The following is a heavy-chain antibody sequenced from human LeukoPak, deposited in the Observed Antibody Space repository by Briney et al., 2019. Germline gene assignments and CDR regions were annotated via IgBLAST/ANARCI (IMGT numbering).Heavy chain of an antibody. D-gene: IGHD7-27*01. CDR2: VNSDGSGT. CDR1: GFSFSSNW. J-gene: IGHJ4*02. Sequence: WGSLRLSCAASGFSFSSNWMHWVRQAPGKGLVWVSRVNSDGSGTSYADSVKGRFTISRDNAKNTLYLQMNSLRAEDTAVYYCATSLGPLTDYWGQGTLVTVSS. V-gene: IGHV3-74*01. CDR3: ATSLGPLTDY.